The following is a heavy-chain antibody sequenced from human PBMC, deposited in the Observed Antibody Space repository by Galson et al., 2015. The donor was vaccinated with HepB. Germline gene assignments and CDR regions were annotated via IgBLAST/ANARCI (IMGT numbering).Heavy chain of an antibody. V-gene: IGHV5-51*03. CDR2: IYLGDFDI. Sequence: QSGAEVKKPGESLKISCEASGYSFTTYWIGWVRQMPGKGLEWLGIIYLGDFDITYSPSFQGQVTISADKSISTAYLQWSSLKASDTAIYYCARASTTYDYIWGSYRLYYFDYWGQGTLVTVSS. CDR3: ARASTTYDYIWGSYRLYYFDY. J-gene: IGHJ4*02. D-gene: IGHD3-16*02. CDR1: GYSFTTYW.